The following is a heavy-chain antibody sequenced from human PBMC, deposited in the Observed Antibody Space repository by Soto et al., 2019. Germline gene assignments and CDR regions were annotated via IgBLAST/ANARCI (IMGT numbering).Heavy chain of an antibody. V-gene: IGHV5-51*01. D-gene: IGHD6-6*01. CDR1: GYIFTSYW. Sequence: PGESLKISCKGSGYIFTSYWIGWVRKMPGKGLEWMGIIYPGDPDIRYSPSFQGQVTISADKSISTAYLQWSSLKASDTAMYFCARPYSTSAYGMDVWGQGTTVTVSS. CDR2: IYPGDPDI. J-gene: IGHJ6*02. CDR3: ARPYSTSAYGMDV.